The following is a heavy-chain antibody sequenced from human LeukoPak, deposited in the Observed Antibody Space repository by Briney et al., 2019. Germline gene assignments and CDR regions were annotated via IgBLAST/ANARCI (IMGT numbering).Heavy chain of an antibody. D-gene: IGHD3-10*01. V-gene: IGHV1-2*02. CDR2: IYPNNGTT. J-gene: IGHJ4*02. CDR3: ARDGPAQMVEFDY. Sequence: ASVKVSCKASGYTFSGTGWYLYWLRQAPGQGLECMGWIYPNNGTTAYAQKLQGRVAMTRDPSISTAHSELRRLRPDETAVYYCARDGPAQMVEFDYWGQGTLVTVSS. CDR1: GYTFSGTGWY.